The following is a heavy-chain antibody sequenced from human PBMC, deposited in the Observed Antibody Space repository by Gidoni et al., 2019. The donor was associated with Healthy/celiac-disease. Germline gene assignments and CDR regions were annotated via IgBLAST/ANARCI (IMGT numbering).Heavy chain of an antibody. Sequence: EVQLVESGGGLVKPGGSLRLSCAASGFTFSNAWMSWVRQAPGKGLEWVGRIKSKTDGGTTDYAAPVKGRFTISRDDSKNTLYLQMNSLKTEDTAVYYCTTAPYFSFGVVVPAAMGGYYGMDVWGQGTTVTVSS. CDR2: IKSKTDGGTT. CDR1: GFTFSNAW. J-gene: IGHJ6*02. D-gene: IGHD2-2*01. CDR3: TTAPYFSFGVVVPAAMGGYYGMDV. V-gene: IGHV3-15*01.